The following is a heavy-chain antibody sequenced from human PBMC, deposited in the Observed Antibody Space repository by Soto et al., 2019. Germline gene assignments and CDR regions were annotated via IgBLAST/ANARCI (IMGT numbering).Heavy chain of an antibody. CDR1: GGSVSSSSYY. Sequence: SDTLSLTFTVSGGSVSSSSYYWGWVLQPPGKGLEWIGSVYYSGSTCYNPSLESRVTISVDKSKNQFSLKLMSLSAADTAVYYCGRLEGLATISYYFDYWGQGALVTVSS. V-gene: IGHV4-39*01. CDR3: GRLEGLATISYYFDY. D-gene: IGHD3-16*02. J-gene: IGHJ4*02. CDR2: VYYSGST.